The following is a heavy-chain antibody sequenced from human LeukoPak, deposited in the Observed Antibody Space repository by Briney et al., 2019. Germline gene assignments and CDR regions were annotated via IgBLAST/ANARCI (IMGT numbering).Heavy chain of an antibody. J-gene: IGHJ4*02. Sequence: ASVKVSCKASGYTFTSYAVHWVRQAPGQGLEWMGWITPSGGTNYPQKFQGRVAITRDTSITTAYMDLSRLTSDDTAVYYCARDRYGDGFAHFDYWGQGALVTVSS. V-gene: IGHV1-2*02. CDR3: ARDRYGDGFAHFDY. CDR1: GYTFTSYA. CDR2: ITPSGGT. D-gene: IGHD5-24*01.